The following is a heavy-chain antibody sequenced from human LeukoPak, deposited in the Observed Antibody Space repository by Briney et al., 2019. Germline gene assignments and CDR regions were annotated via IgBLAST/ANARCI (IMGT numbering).Heavy chain of an antibody. CDR1: GFAFSTYY. J-gene: IGHJ4*02. Sequence: GGSLRLSCAASGFAFSTYYMHWVRQAPGKGLEWLAVISYDGSNKYFADSVNGRFTISRDNSKNTMYLQMNSLRVEDTAIYYCARGDSSGHHDFWGQGTLVTV. CDR3: ARGDSSGHHDF. D-gene: IGHD3-22*01. CDR2: ISYDGSNK. V-gene: IGHV3-30*01.